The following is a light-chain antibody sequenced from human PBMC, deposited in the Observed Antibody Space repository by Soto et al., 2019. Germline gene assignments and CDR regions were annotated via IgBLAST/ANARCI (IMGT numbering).Light chain of an antibody. CDR2: EGS. J-gene: IGLJ2*01. V-gene: IGLV2-23*03. Sequence: QSVLPQPASVSGSPGQSNTISCTGTSSDVGSYNLVSWYQQHPGKAPKLMIYEGSKRPSGVSNRFSGSKSGNTASLTISGLQAEDEADYYCCSYAGSSTFNVVFGGGTQLTVL. CDR3: CSYAGSSTFNVV. CDR1: SSDVGSYNL.